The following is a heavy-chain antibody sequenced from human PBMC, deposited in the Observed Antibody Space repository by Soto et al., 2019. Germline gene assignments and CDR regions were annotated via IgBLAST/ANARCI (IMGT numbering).Heavy chain of an antibody. CDR3: EKSFDLGSDSSAYFLNGMDV. D-gene: IGHD3-22*01. Sequence: GGSLRLSCVGSEFNFGDYGLHWVRQAPGKGLEWAAVITDDGLYQYYADSVKDRFTISRDNSRNTVYLQMRNLRSEDTAVYYCEKSFDLGSDSSAYFLNGMDVWGQGTTVTVSS. V-gene: IGHV3-30*18. CDR1: EFNFGDYG. J-gene: IGHJ6*02. CDR2: ITDDGLYQ.